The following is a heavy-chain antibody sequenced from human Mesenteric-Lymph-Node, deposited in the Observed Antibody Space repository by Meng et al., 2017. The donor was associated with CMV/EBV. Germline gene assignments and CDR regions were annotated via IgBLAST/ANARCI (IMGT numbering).Heavy chain of an antibody. Sequence: FSFSSNSMKWGRQAPEKGLEWVSSITTSGSYIYYANSVKGRFTISRDNAKNSLFLQMDSLRAEDTAVYYCARDTAIDPAMAGAFDYWGQGTLVTVSS. CDR2: ITTSGSYI. D-gene: IGHD5-18*01. V-gene: IGHV3-21*01. J-gene: IGHJ4*02. CDR1: FSFSSNS. CDR3: ARDTAIDPAMAGAFDY.